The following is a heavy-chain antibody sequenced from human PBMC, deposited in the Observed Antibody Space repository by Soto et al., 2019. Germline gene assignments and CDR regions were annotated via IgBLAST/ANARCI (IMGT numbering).Heavy chain of an antibody. D-gene: IGHD6-13*01. J-gene: IGHJ3*02. CDR1: GGTFSSYA. V-gene: IGHV1-69*01. CDR3: ARDGGIAAAGTGAFDI. Sequence: QVQLVQSGAEVKKPGSSVKVSCKASGGTFSSYAISWVRQAPGQGLEWMGGIIPIFGTANYAQKFQGRVTITADESTSTAYMELSCLRSEDTAVYYCARDGGIAAAGTGAFDIWGQGTMVTVSS. CDR2: IIPIFGTA.